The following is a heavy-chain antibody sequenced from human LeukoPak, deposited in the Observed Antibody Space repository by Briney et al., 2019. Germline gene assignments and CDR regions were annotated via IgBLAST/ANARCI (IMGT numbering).Heavy chain of an antibody. J-gene: IGHJ3*02. CDR2: IIPVFGTA. CDR3: ARYRKPSRLYDISGYPI. V-gene: IGHV1-69*06. CDR1: GGTFSSYA. Sequence: SVKVSCKASGGTFSSYAISWVRQAPGQGLEWMGGIIPVFGTANYAQKFQGRVTITADKSTSTAYMELSSLRSEDTAVYYCARYRKPSRLYDISGYPIWGQGTMVTVSS. D-gene: IGHD3-22*01.